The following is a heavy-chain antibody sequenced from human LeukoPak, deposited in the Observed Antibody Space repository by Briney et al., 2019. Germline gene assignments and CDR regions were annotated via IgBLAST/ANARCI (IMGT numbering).Heavy chain of an antibody. J-gene: IGHJ4*02. Sequence: SETLSLTCTVSGGSISGSSYYWGWIRQPPGKGLEWIGSIYYSGSTYYNPSLKSRVTISVDTSKNQFSLKLSSVTAADTAVYYCARTPSTGVPLLFDYWGQGTLVTVSS. CDR2: IYYSGST. CDR1: GGSISGSSYY. CDR3: ARTPSTGVPLLFDY. D-gene: IGHD4-11*01. V-gene: IGHV4-39*07.